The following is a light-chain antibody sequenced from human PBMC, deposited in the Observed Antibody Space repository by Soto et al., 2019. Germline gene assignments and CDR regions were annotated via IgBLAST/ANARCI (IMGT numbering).Light chain of an antibody. CDR2: AAS. V-gene: IGKV1-39*01. CDR3: QQSYGTPRT. Sequence: DIQMTQSPSSLSASVGDRVTITCRASQSISSYLNWYQQKPGKAPKLLIYAASSLQSGVPSRFSGSGSGTDFTLTISSLQPDDFANYYCQQSYGTPRTLAQVTKVYIK. CDR1: QSISSY. J-gene: IGKJ1*01.